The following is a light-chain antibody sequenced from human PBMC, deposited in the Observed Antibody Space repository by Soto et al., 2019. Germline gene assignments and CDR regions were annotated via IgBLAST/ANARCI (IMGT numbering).Light chain of an antibody. J-gene: IGKJ4*01. CDR1: QGISSR. Sequence: DIQMTQSPSSVSASGGDRVTITCRASQGISSRLSWYQQKPGKAPNLLIYAASSLQSGVPSRFSGSGSETDFTLTIGSLQPEDFATYYCQQSNSFPLTFGVGTKVEIK. V-gene: IGKV1-12*01. CDR2: AAS. CDR3: QQSNSFPLT.